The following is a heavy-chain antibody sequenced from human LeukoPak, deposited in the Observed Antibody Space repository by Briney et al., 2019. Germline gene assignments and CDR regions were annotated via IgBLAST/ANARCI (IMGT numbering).Heavy chain of an antibody. CDR1: GFTFSSYW. CDR3: ASYYDSSGYFNAFDI. V-gene: IGHV3-7*05. Sequence: GGSLRLSCAASGFTFSSYWMSWVRQAPGKGLEWVANIKQDGSEKYYVDSVKGRFTISRDNAKNSLYLQMNSLRAEDTAVYYCASYYDSSGYFNAFDIWGQGTMVTVSS. D-gene: IGHD3-22*01. J-gene: IGHJ3*02. CDR2: IKQDGSEK.